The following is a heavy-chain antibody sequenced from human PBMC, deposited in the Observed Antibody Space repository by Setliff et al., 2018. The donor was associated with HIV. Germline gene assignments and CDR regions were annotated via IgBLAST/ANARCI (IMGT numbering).Heavy chain of an antibody. V-gene: IGHV1-2*02. CDR2: INPNSGGT. J-gene: IGHJ6*02. CDR3: ARALPAGRLQKLSQKTMDV. D-gene: IGHD2-21*01. CDR1: GYTFTGYY. Sequence: GASVKVSCKASGYTFTGYYMHWVRQAPGQGLEWMGWINPNSGGTNYAQKFQGRVTMTRDTSISTAYMELSRLRSDDTAVYYCARALPAGRLQKLSQKTMDVWGQGTSVTVSS.